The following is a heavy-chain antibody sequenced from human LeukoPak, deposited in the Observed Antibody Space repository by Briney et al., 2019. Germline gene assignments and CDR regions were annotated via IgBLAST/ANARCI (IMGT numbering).Heavy chain of an antibody. CDR2: INPSGGST. CDR3: ARRRLLWFVVFDP. CDR1: GYTFTSYY. J-gene: IGHJ5*02. V-gene: IGHV1-46*01. D-gene: IGHD3-10*01. Sequence: ASVKVSCKASGYTFTSYYMHWVRQAPGQGLEWMGIINPSGGSTSYAQKFQGRVTMTRDKSTSTVYMELSSLRSEDTAVYYCARRRLLWFVVFDPWGQRTLVTVSS.